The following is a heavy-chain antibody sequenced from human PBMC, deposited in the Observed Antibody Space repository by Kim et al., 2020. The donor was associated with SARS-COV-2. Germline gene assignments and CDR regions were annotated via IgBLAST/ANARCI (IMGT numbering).Heavy chain of an antibody. J-gene: IGHJ5*02. V-gene: IGHV4-59*01. CDR3: ARVLRIAVAGTWFDP. Sequence: PSLKSRVTISVDTSKNQFSLKLSSVTAADTAVYYCARVLRIAVAGTWFDPWGQGTLVTVSS. D-gene: IGHD6-19*01.